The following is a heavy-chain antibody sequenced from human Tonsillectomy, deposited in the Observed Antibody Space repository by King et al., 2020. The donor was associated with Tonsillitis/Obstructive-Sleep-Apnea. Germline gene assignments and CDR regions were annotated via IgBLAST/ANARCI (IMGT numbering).Heavy chain of an antibody. J-gene: IGHJ2*01. V-gene: IGHV3-23*04. CDR3: AKDENWYFDL. Sequence: VQLVESGGGLVQPGGSLRLSCAASGFTFSSYDMSWVRQASGKGLEWGSVISANGGSPYYADSVKGRFTISRDNSKNTLYLQMNSLRAEDTAVYYCAKDENWYFDLWGRGTLVTVSS. CDR1: GFTFSSYD. CDR2: ISANGGSP.